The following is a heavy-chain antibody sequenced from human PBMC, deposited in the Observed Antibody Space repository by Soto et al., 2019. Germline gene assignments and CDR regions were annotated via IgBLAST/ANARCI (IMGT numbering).Heavy chain of an antibody. Sequence: VASVKVSCKASGYTFTSYAMHWVRQAPGQRLEWMGWINAGNGNTNYAQKFQGWVTMTRDTSISTAYMELSRLRSDDTAVYYCARHPPPGDILTEYAFDIWGQGTMVTVSS. CDR2: INAGNGNT. CDR3: ARHPPPGDILTEYAFDI. CDR1: GYTFTSYA. D-gene: IGHD3-9*01. V-gene: IGHV1-3*01. J-gene: IGHJ3*02.